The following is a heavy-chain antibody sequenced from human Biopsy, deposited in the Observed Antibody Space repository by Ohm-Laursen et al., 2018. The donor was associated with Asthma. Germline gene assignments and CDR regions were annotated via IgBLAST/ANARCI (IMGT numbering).Heavy chain of an antibody. V-gene: IGHV4-59*01. CDR3: ARGVDRVTGLLDHFDS. D-gene: IGHD2-21*02. J-gene: IGHJ4*02. CDR2: VYYSGCT. Sequence: GTLSLTCTVSGGSINNFYWSWIRQPPGKGLESIGHVYYSGCTNYNPSLKSRVTISIDASKNQFSLKLTSVTAADTAVYYCARGVDRVTGLLDHFDSWGQGTLVTVSS. CDR1: GGSINNFY.